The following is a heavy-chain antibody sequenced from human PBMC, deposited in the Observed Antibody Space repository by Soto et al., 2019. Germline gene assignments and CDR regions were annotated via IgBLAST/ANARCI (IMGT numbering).Heavy chain of an antibody. CDR3: AKGGSGSYSNAFDI. Sequence: SETLSLTCTVSGGSISSYYWSWIRQPPGKGLEWIGYIYYSGSTYYNPSLKSRVTISVDTSKNQFSLKLSSVTAADSAVYYCAKGGSGSYSNAFDIWGQGTMVTVSS. CDR2: IYYSGST. J-gene: IGHJ3*02. V-gene: IGHV4-59*08. CDR1: GGSISSYY. D-gene: IGHD3-10*01.